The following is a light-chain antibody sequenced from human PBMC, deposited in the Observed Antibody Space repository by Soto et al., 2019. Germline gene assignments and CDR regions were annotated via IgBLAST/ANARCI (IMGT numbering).Light chain of an antibody. CDR3: QQWGSSSWT. Sequence: EIVLTQSPDTLSLSPGERAALSCRASQSVYSNYLAWYQQKPGQAPRPXIYGASTRATGIPDRFSGSGSGTDFTLTISRLEPEDFAVYYCQQWGSSSWTFGQGTKVDIK. CDR2: GAS. CDR1: QSVYSNY. J-gene: IGKJ1*01. V-gene: IGKV3-20*01.